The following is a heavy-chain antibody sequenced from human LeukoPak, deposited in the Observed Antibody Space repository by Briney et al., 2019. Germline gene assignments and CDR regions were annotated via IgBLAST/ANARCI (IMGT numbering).Heavy chain of an antibody. CDR2: IYHSGST. CDR3: TRHQWWLAPRNFDY. CDR1: GGSISSNY. D-gene: IGHD2-8*01. V-gene: IGHV4-39*01. J-gene: IGHJ4*02. Sequence: SETLSLTCTVSGGSISSNYWGWIRQPPGKGLEWIGSIYHSGSTYYNPSLESRVTISVDTSKNQFSLKLSSVTAADMAVYYCTRHQWWLAPRNFDYWGQGTLVTVSS.